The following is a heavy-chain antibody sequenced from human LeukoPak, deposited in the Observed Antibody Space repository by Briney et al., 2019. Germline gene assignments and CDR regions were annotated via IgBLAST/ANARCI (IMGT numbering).Heavy chain of an antibody. CDR2: ISSSSSYI. CDR3: ACSLFGELPSLGY. CDR1: GFTFSSYS. Sequence: GGSLRLSCAASGFTFSSYSMNWVRQAPGKGLEWVSSISSSSSYIYYADSVKGRFTISRDNAKNSLYLQMSSLRAEDTAVYYCACSLFGELPSLGYWGQGTLVTVSS. J-gene: IGHJ4*02. D-gene: IGHD3-10*02. V-gene: IGHV3-21*01.